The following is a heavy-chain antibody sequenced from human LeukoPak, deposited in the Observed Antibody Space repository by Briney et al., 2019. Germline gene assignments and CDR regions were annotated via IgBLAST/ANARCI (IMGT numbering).Heavy chain of an antibody. CDR2: IIPIFGTA. D-gene: IGHD2-21*02. CDR3: ARSDIVVVTAIFDY. J-gene: IGHJ4*02. Sequence: ASVKVSCKASGGTFSSYAISWVRQAPGQGLEWMGGIIPIFGTADYAQKFQGRVTITADESTSTAYMELSSLRSEDTAVYYCARSDIVVVTAIFDYWGQGTLVTVSS. CDR1: GGTFSSYA. V-gene: IGHV1-69*13.